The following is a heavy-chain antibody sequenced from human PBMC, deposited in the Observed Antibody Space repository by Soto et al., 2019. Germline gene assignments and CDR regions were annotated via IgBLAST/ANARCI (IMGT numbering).Heavy chain of an antibody. CDR3: ARESRYCSGGSCYFLPGIDY. J-gene: IGHJ4*02. D-gene: IGHD2-15*01. Sequence: QVQLVQSGAEVKKPGSSVKVSCKASGGTFSSYAISWLRQDPGQVLEWMGGIIPIFGTANYAQKFQCRVTITEDESTSTAYMELSSRRSEDTAVYYCARESRYCSGGSCYFLPGIDYWGQGTLVTVSS. CDR1: GGTFSSYA. CDR2: IIPIFGTA. V-gene: IGHV1-69*12.